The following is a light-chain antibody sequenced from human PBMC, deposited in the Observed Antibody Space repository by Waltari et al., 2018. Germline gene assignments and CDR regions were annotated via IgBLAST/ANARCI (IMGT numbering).Light chain of an antibody. CDR3: SSYISSDTLEL. V-gene: IGLV2-14*03. CDR1: SSDIGNYTY. J-gene: IGLJ2*01. CDR2: DVS. Sequence: HSALTQPASLSVSPGQSITISSTGTSSDIGNYTYVSRYHQHPGKAPRLMIFDVSNRPSGVSDRFSGSKSGNTASLTSSGLQAEDEADYYCSSYISSDTLELFGGGTSLTVL.